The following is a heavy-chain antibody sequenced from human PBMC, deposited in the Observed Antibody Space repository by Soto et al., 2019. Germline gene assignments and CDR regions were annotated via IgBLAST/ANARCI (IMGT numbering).Heavy chain of an antibody. D-gene: IGHD2-21*01. Sequence: QEQLVQSGAEAKEPGASLKVSCKASGDTFTTNYIHWVRQAPGQGLDWMGRINPNSGATLYAQKLQGRLTLTTDTSTSTVYMDLNSLKSEDSAVYYCASRVLCDMDVWGQGTTVTVSS. V-gene: IGHV1-46*04. CDR2: INPNSGAT. CDR1: GDTFTTNY. CDR3: ASRVLCDMDV. J-gene: IGHJ6*02.